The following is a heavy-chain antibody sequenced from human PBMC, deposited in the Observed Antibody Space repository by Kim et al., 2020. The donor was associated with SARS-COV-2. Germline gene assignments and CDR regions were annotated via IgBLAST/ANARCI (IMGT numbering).Heavy chain of an antibody. V-gene: IGHV3-15*01. Sequence: GGSLRLSCAASGFTFKNAWVSWVRQAPGQGPEWVGRIRSKTDGEATDYAAPVKGRFTISRDDSENTLYLQMNSLKTEDTAVYYCTTAEGVGATKSIDYWGQGTLVTVSS. CDR2: IRSKTDGEAT. D-gene: IGHD1-26*01. CDR3: TTAEGVGATKSIDY. J-gene: IGHJ4*02. CDR1: GFTFKNAW.